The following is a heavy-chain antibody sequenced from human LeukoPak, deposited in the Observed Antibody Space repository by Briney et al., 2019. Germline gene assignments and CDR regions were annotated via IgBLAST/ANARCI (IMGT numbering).Heavy chain of an antibody. CDR2: ISSSSSTI. D-gene: IGHD3-3*01. CDR1: GFTFSSYS. V-gene: IGHV3-48*01. J-gene: IGHJ4*02. CDR3: ARDRTIFGVVDFDY. Sequence: GGSLRLSCAASGFTFSSYSMNWVRQAPGKGLEWVSYISSSSSTIYYADSVKGRFTISRDNAKNSLYLQMNSLRAEDTAVYYCARDRTIFGVVDFDYWGQGTLVTVS.